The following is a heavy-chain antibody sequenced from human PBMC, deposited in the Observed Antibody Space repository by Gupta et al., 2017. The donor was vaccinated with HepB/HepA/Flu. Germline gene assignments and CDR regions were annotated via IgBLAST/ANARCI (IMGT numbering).Heavy chain of an antibody. CDR3: ARDRTKRAYYYDSSGYPHWFDP. Sequence: QVQLVQSGAEVKTPGSSVKVSCKASGGSFSSYAISWVRQAPGQGLGWMGRIIPILGIANYAQKFQGRVTITADKSTSTAYMELSSLRSEDTAVYYCARDRTKRAYYYDSSGYPHWFDPWGQGTLVTVSS. CDR2: IIPILGIA. D-gene: IGHD3-22*01. CDR1: GGSFSSYA. V-gene: IGHV1-69*04. J-gene: IGHJ5*02.